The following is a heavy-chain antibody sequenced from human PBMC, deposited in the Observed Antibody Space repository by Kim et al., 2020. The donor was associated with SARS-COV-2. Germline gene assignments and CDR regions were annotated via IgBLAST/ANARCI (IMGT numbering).Heavy chain of an antibody. CDR1: GFTFSSYG. Sequence: GGSLRLSCAASGFTFSSYGMHWVRQAPGKGLEWVAVISYDGSNKYYADSVKGRFTISRDNSKNTLYLQMNSLRAEDTAVYYCAKDSPDFYGMDVWGQGTTVTVSS. J-gene: IGHJ6*02. CDR3: AKDSPDFYGMDV. CDR2: ISYDGSNK. D-gene: IGHD3-3*01. V-gene: IGHV3-30*18.